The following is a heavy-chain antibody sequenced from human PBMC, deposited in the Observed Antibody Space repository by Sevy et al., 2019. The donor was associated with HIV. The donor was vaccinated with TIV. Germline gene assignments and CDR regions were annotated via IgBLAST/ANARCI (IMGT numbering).Heavy chain of an antibody. CDR3: ARDTVPWYFDL. D-gene: IGHD4-4*01. V-gene: IGHV3-53*01. J-gene: IGHJ2*01. CDR2: IYSGGST. Sequence: GGSLRLSCAASGFTFSSYGMHWVRQAPGKGLEWVSVIYSGGSTYYADSVKGRFTISRDNSKNTLYLQMNSLRAEDTAVYYCARDTVPWYFDLWGRGTLVTVSS. CDR1: GFTFSSYG.